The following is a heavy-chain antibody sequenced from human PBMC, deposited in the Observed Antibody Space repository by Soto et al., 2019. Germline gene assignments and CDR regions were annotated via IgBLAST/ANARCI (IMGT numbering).Heavy chain of an antibody. V-gene: IGHV6-1*01. CDR3: VRVSFDHFVHWLDP. CDR2: TYFRSKWYN. J-gene: IGHJ5*02. D-gene: IGHD3-9*01. Sequence: PSQTLSLTCAISGDSVSSKTAAWNWIRQSPSRGLEWLGRTYFRSKWYNDYAISVKSRITINPDTSKNQFSLLLNSVTPEDTAVYYCVRVSFDHFVHWLDPWGQGTLVTVPS. CDR1: GDSVSSKTAA.